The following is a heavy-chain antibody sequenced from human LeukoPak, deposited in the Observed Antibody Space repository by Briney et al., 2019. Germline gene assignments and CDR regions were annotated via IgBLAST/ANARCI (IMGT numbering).Heavy chain of an antibody. V-gene: IGHV4-61*02. CDR3: ARNRLDGRLSYMDV. CDR1: GGSISSGSYY. J-gene: IGHJ6*03. Sequence: SETLSLTCTVSGGSISSGSYYWSWIRQPAGKGLEWIGRIYTSGSTNYNPSLKSRVTISVDTSKNQFSLKLSSVTAADTAVYYCARNRLDGRLSYMDVWGKGTTVTISS. CDR2: IYTSGST. D-gene: IGHD5-24*01.